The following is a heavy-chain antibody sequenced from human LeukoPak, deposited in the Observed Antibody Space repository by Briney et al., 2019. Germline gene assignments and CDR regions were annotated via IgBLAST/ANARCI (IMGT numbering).Heavy chain of an antibody. V-gene: IGHV5-51*01. CDR3: ARRGLYCSTTTCYLDY. Sequence: GESLKISCKGSGYSFTTYWIGWVRQMPGKGLEWMGIIYPGDSDTRYSPSFQGQVTISADTSIGTAYLQWSSLKASDTAMYYCARRGLYCSTTTCYLDYWGQGTLVTVSS. CDR1: GYSFTTYW. J-gene: IGHJ4*02. D-gene: IGHD2-2*01. CDR2: IYPGDSDT.